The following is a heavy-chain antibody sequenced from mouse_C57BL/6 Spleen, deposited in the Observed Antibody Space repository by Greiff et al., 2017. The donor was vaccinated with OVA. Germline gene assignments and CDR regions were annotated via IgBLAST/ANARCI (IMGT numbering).Heavy chain of an antibody. CDR2: INPSTGGT. V-gene: IGHV1-42*01. J-gene: IGHJ1*03. CDR1: GYSFTGYY. D-gene: IGHD2-2*01. Sequence: EVQLQQSGPELVKPGASVKISCKASGYSFTGYYMNWVKQSPEKSLEWIGEINPSTGGTTYNQKFKAKATLTVDKSSSTAYMQLKSLTSEDSAVYYCARAEVNYGYFDVWGTGTTVTVSS. CDR3: ARAEVNYGYFDV.